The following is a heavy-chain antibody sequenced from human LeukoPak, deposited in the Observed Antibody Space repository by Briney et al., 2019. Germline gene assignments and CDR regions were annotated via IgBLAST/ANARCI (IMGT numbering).Heavy chain of an antibody. CDR3: ARASYYDSSGYFDY. CDR1: GFTFSSYD. CDR2: IGTAGDT. J-gene: IGHJ4*02. Sequence: GGSLRLSCAASGFTFSSYDMHWVRQATGKGLEWVSAIGTAGDTYYPGSVKGRFTISGENAKNSLYLQMNSLRSDDTAVYYCARASYYDSSGYFDYWGQGTLVTVSS. V-gene: IGHV3-13*01. D-gene: IGHD3-22*01.